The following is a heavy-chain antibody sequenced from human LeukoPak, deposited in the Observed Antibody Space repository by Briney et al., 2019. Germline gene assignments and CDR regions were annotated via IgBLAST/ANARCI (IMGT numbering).Heavy chain of an antibody. Sequence: GGSLRLSCAASGFTFSNYAMSWVRQAPGKGLEWVSVISGSGGSTYHADSVKGRFTISRDNSNNTLYLQMNSLRAEDTAIYYCAKVRSAVVAAATNYWGQGTMVTVSS. J-gene: IGHJ4*02. CDR3: AKVRSAVVAAATNY. V-gene: IGHV3-23*01. D-gene: IGHD2-15*01. CDR2: ISGSGGST. CDR1: GFTFSNYA.